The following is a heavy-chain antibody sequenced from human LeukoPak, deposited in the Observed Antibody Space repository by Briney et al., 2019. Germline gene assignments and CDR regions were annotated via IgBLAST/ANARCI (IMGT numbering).Heavy chain of an antibody. CDR3: ARGKYGSGSYYFDY. CDR2: INPNSGGT. CDR1: GYTFTGSF. D-gene: IGHD3-10*01. V-gene: IGHV1-2*04. Sequence: ASVRVSCKASGYTFTGSFMNWVRQAPGHEVEWWGWINPNSGGTNYAQTYQGWVTMTRDTSISTAYMELSRLRSDDTAVYYCARGKYGSGSYYFDYWGQGTLVTVSS. J-gene: IGHJ4*02.